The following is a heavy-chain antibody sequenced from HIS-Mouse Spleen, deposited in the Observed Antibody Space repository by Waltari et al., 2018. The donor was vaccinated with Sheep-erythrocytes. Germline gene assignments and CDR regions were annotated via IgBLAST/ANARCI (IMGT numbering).Heavy chain of an antibody. CDR2: ISSSSSYI. CDR3: ARVASGATFDY. J-gene: IGHJ4*02. D-gene: IGHD1-26*01. V-gene: IGHV3-21*01. Sequence: EVQLVESGGGLVKPGGSLRLSCAASGFTFSSHSMNWVRQAPGEGVEWVSSISSSSSYIYYADSVKGRFTISRDNAKNSLYLQMNSLRAEDTAVYYCARVASGATFDYWGQGTLVTVSS. CDR1: GFTFSSHS.